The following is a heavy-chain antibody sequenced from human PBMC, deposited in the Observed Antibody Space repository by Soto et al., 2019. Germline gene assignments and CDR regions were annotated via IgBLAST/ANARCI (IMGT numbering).Heavy chain of an antibody. CDR1: GFTFSSYG. D-gene: IGHD3-22*01. J-gene: IGHJ4*02. CDR2: ISYDGSNK. V-gene: IGHV3-30*18. CDR3: AKESVVVITDY. Sequence: QVPLVESGGGVVQPGRSLRLSCAASGFTFSSYGMHWVRQAPGKGLEWVAVISYDGSNKYYADSVKGRFTISRDNSKNTLYLQRNSLRAEDTAVYYCAKESVVVITDYWGQGTLVTVSS.